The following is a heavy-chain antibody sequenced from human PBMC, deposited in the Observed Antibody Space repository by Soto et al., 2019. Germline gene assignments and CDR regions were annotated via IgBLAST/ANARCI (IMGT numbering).Heavy chain of an antibody. Sequence: EVQLLESGGGLVQPGGSLRISCAASGFDFSNYGMSWVRQAPGKGLEWVSAISGTAHASYYAASVKGRFTISRDNSKNTLYLHLNTLRVEDTAVEFCVKDAPQPFSDWGQGTLVTVSS. CDR1: GFDFSNYG. D-gene: IGHD3-10*01. V-gene: IGHV3-23*01. CDR2: ISGTAHAS. J-gene: IGHJ4*02. CDR3: VKDAPQPFSD.